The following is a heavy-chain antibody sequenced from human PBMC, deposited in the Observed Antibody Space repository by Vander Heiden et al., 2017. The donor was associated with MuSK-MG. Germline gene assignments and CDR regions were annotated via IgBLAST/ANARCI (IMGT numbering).Heavy chain of an antibody. V-gene: IGHV1-69*04. CDR3: ARTYCSGGSCYSRAFDY. D-gene: IGHD2-15*01. Sequence: QVQLVQSGAEVKKPGSSVKVSCKASGGTFSSYAISWVRQAPGQGLEWMGRIIPILGIANYAQKFQGRVTITADKSTSTAYMELSSLRSEDTAVYYCARTYCSGGSCYSRAFDYWGQGTLVTVSS. J-gene: IGHJ4*02. CDR2: IIPILGIA. CDR1: GGTFSSYA.